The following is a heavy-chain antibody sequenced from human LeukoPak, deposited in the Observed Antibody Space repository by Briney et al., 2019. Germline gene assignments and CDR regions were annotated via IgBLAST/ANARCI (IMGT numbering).Heavy chain of an antibody. Sequence: PGGSLRLSCAASGLTLSNSGMHWVRQAPGKGLEWVAVIWFDGSKIYYADSVKGRFTISRDISKNTLFLQMNNVRAEDTAVYYCANAGGDCTSSSCYSDWFNPWGQGTLVTVSS. V-gene: IGHV3-33*06. CDR3: ANAGGDCTSSSCYSDWFNP. D-gene: IGHD2-2*02. CDR2: IWFDGSKI. J-gene: IGHJ5*02. CDR1: GLTLSNSG.